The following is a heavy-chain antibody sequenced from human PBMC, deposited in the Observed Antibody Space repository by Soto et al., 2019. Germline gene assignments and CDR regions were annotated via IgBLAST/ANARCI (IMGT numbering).Heavy chain of an antibody. CDR2: ISYDGSNT. CDR3: AKDRQYPSAGMDV. Sequence: GGSLRLSCAASGFTFSRFSMHWVRQAPGKGLAWVAVISYDGSNTHYADSVKGRFTISRDNSKNTLYLQMNSLRAEDTAVYYCAKDRQYPSAGMDVWGQGTTVTVSS. V-gene: IGHV3-30-3*01. J-gene: IGHJ6*02. D-gene: IGHD2-2*01. CDR1: GFTFSRFS.